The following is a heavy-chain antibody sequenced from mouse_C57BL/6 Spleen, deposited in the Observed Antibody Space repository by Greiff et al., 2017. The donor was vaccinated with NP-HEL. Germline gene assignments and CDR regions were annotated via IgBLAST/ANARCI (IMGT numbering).Heavy chain of an antibody. CDR3: AREGGRFDY. CDR2: ISYDGSN. V-gene: IGHV3-6*01. CDR1: GYSITSGYY. Sequence: EVQLQQSGPGLVKPSQSLSLPCSVTGYSITSGYYWNWIRQFPGNKLEWMGYISYDGSNNYNPSLKNRISITRDTSKNQFFLKLNSVTTEDTATYYCAREGGRFDYWGQGTTLTVSS. D-gene: IGHD3-3*01. J-gene: IGHJ2*01.